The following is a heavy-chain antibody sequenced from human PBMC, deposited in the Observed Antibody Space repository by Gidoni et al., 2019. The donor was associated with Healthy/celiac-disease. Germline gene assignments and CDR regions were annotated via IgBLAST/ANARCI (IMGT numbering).Heavy chain of an antibody. D-gene: IGHD3-3*01. Sequence: EVQLVESGGGLVQPGRSMRLSCAASGFTFDDYAIHWVRQAPGKGLEWVSGISWNSGSIGYADSVKGRFTISRDNAKNSLYLQMNSLRAEDTALYYCAKDRVGRYYDFWSGYTFDYWGQGTLVTVSS. CDR3: AKDRVGRYYDFWSGYTFDY. V-gene: IGHV3-9*01. CDR2: ISWNSGSI. J-gene: IGHJ4*02. CDR1: GFTFDDYA.